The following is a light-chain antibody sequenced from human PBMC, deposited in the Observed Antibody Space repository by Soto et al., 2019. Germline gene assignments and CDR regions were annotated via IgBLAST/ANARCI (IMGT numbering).Light chain of an antibody. CDR1: QGITNR. V-gene: IGKV1-12*01. Sequence: DIQITQSPSSVSASVGDRVTITCRASQGITNRLAWYQQKPGKAPKLLIYEASSLQSGVPSRISGSGSGTDFTLTISSLQPEDFATYYCQQSYRTPTFGQGTRLEIK. CDR3: QQSYRTPT. CDR2: EAS. J-gene: IGKJ5*01.